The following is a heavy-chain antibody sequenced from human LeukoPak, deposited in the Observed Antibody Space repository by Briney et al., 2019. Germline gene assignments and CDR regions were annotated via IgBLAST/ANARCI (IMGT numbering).Heavy chain of an antibody. V-gene: IGHV5-51*01. Sequence: GESLKISCKGSGSSFTSYWIGWGRRMPGKGLGWMGIIYPGDSDTRYSPSFHGQVTISADKSISTAYLQWSSLKASDTAMYYCARPHQQLVPWGAFDIWGQGTMVTVSS. J-gene: IGHJ3*02. CDR1: GSSFTSYW. CDR2: IYPGDSDT. CDR3: ARPHQQLVPWGAFDI. D-gene: IGHD6-13*01.